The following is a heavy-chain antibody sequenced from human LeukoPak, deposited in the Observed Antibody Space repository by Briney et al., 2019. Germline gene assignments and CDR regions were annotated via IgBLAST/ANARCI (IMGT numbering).Heavy chain of an antibody. CDR1: GYTFTNYD. Sequence: ASVKVSCKASGYTFTNYDINWVRQATGQGLEWMGWMNPNSGNTGYAQKFQGRVTMTRNTSISTAYMELSSLRPEDTPVYYCARNLGSSSWYIWLDFWGQGTLVTVSS. D-gene: IGHD6-13*01. CDR3: ARNLGSSSWYIWLDF. CDR2: MNPNSGNT. J-gene: IGHJ5*01. V-gene: IGHV1-8*01.